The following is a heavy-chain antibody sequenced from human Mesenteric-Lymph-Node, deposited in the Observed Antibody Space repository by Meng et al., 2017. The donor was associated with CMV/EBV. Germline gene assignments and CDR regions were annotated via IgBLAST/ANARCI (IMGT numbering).Heavy chain of an antibody. CDR1: GFSFGDYA. CDR3: ARCHNDILTGYSDY. J-gene: IGHJ4*02. Sequence: GGSLRLSCTVSGFSFGDYALGWVRQAPGKGLEWVSGINWNGGSTGYADSVKGRFTISRDNAKNSLYLQMNSLRAEDTALYYCARCHNDILTGYSDYWGQGALVTVSS. D-gene: IGHD3-9*01. CDR2: INWNGGST. V-gene: IGHV3-20*04.